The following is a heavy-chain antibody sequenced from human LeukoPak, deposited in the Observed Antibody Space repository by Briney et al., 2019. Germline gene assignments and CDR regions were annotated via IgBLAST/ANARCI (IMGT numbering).Heavy chain of an antibody. V-gene: IGHV3-23*01. J-gene: IGHJ6*02. Sequence: HSGGSLRLSCAVSGLTFNNYAMSWVRQAPGEGLEWVSAISKSGDHTYYAASAKGRFTIYRDNSKNTQYLQMNSLRAEDTAVYYCATSWGPDTSAFRWGRDGMDVWGQGTTVIVS. CDR1: GLTFNNYA. CDR2: ISKSGDHT. CDR3: ATSWGPDTSAFRWGRDGMDV. D-gene: IGHD3-16*01.